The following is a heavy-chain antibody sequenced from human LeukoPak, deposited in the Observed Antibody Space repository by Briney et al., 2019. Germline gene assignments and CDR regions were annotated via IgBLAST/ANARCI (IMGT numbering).Heavy chain of an antibody. CDR1: GFTFSSYS. D-gene: IGHD3-22*01. Sequence: GGSLRLSCAASGFTFSSYSMNWVRQAPGKGLEWVSSVSSSSSYIYYADSVKGRFTISRDNAKNSLYLQMNSLRAEDTAVYYCASDSSGGDAFDIWGQGTMVTVSS. V-gene: IGHV3-21*01. J-gene: IGHJ3*02. CDR3: ASDSSGGDAFDI. CDR2: VSSSSSYI.